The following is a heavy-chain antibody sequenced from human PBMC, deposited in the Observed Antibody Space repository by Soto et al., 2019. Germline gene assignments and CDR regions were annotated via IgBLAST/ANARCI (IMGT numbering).Heavy chain of an antibody. Sequence: EVQLVESGGGLVKPGGSLRLSCAASGFTFSSYSRNWVRQAPGKGLEWVSSISSSSSDIYYADSVKGRFTISRDNAKNSLYRQMNRLRAEDTAVYYCARAVMVPIYYDVWSGYPPEDYYYMDVWGKGTTVTVSS. D-gene: IGHD3-3*01. CDR1: GFTFSSYS. CDR2: ISSSSSDI. J-gene: IGHJ6*03. V-gene: IGHV3-21*01. CDR3: ARAVMVPIYYDVWSGYPPEDYYYMDV.